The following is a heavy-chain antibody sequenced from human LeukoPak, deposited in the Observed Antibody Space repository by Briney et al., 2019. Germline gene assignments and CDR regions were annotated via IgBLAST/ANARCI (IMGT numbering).Heavy chain of an antibody. J-gene: IGHJ6*02. D-gene: IGHD1-26*01. V-gene: IGHV4-59*01. Sequence: KASETLSLTCTVSGGSISSYYWSWIRQPPGKGLEWIGYIYYSGSTNYNPSLKSRVTISVDTSKNQFSLKLSSVTAADTAVYYCARERGADLLDYYYGMDVWGQGTTVTVSS. CDR1: GGSISSYY. CDR2: IYYSGST. CDR3: ARERGADLLDYYYGMDV.